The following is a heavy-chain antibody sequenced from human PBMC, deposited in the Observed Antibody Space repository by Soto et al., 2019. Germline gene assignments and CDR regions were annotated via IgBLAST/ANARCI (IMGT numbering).Heavy chain of an antibody. J-gene: IGHJ5*02. Sequence: QVQLVQSGAEVKKPGASVKISCKASGYTFTRYTMNWVRQAPGQRLEWMGWINPDNGNTKSSQKFQDRVIITRDTSASTAYIDLSSLRSEDTAVYDGARGIATGQLGPWGQGTLVTVSS. V-gene: IGHV1-3*01. CDR1: GYTFTRYT. CDR2: INPDNGNT. D-gene: IGHD2-15*01. CDR3: ARGIATGQLGP.